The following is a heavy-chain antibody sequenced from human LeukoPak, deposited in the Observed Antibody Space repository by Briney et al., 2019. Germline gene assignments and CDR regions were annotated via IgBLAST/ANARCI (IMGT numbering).Heavy chain of an antibody. V-gene: IGHV3-30*02. CDR3: AKDEGEDGDAFDI. CDR1: GFTFSSYG. J-gene: IGHJ3*02. Sequence: GGSLRLSCAASGFTFSSYGMHWVRQAPGKGLEWVAFIRYDGSNKYYADSVKGRFTISRDNSKNTLYLQMNSLRAEDTAVYYCAKDEGEDGDAFDIWGQGTMVTVSS. CDR2: IRYDGSNK. D-gene: IGHD5-24*01.